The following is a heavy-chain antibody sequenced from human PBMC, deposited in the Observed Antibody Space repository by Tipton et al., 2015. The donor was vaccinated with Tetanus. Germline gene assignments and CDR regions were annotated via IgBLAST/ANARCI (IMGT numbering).Heavy chain of an antibody. J-gene: IGHJ4*02. CDR3: ARGGGYHPPPGY. Sequence: TLSLTCTVSGGSISSGGYYWSWIRQYPGKGLEWIGYIYYSGSTYYNPSLKGRVTISVDTSKNQFSLKLSYVTAADTAVYYCARGGGYHPPPGYWGQGTLVTVSS. CDR2: IYYSGST. V-gene: IGHV4-31*03. D-gene: IGHD1-26*01. CDR1: GGSISSGGYY.